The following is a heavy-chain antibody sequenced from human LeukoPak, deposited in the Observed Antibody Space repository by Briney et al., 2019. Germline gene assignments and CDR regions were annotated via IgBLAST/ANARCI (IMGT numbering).Heavy chain of an antibody. D-gene: IGHD6-13*01. V-gene: IGHV3-23*01. CDR1: GFAFSSYA. J-gene: IGHJ4*02. Sequence: GGSLRLSCAASGFAFSSYAMSWVRQAPGKGLEWVSAISGSGGSTYYADSVKGRFTISRDNSKNTLYLQMNSLRAEDTAVYYCAKDLGSSRWHRTYDYWGQGTLVTVSS. CDR3: AKDLGSSRWHRTYDY. CDR2: ISGSGGST.